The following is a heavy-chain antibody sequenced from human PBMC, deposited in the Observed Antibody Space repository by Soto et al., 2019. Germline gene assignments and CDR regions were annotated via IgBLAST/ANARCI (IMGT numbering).Heavy chain of an antibody. V-gene: IGHV4-30-4*01. J-gene: IGHJ5*02. CDR3: ARGSLPNWFDP. Sequence: QVQLQESGPGLVKPSQTLPLTCTVSGGSISSGDYYWSWIRQPPGKGLEWIGYIYYSGSTYYNPYLKSRVTISVDTSKNQCSLKLSSVTAADTAVYYCARGSLPNWFDPWGQGTLVTVSS. D-gene: IGHD2-15*01. CDR2: IYYSGST. CDR1: GGSISSGDYY.